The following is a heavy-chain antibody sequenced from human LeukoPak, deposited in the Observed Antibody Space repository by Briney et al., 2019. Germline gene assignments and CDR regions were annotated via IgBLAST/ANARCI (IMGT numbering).Heavy chain of an antibody. J-gene: IGHJ5*02. Sequence: SETLSLTCAVSGDSITKYYWNWIRQSPGKGLEWIGYIDNIGSTHYNPSLKNRVAISADSSKNQFYLRLRSVTAADTAVYYCARRVISGRPSYSDNWFALWGQGILVTVSS. CDR2: IDNIGST. D-gene: IGHD3-10*01. CDR3: ARRVISGRPSYSDNWFAL. CDR1: GDSITKYY. V-gene: IGHV4-59*08.